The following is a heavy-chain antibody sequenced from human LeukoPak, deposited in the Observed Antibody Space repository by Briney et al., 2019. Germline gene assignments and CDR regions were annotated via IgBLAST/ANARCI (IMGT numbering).Heavy chain of an antibody. Sequence: WGSLRLCCAASGCTCSSYGMHWGLRDPGEELVEWPVISYDGSNKYYADSVKGRFTISRDNSKNTLYLQMNSLRAEDTAVYYCAREGTAVAGEDYYYGMDVWGKGTTVTVSS. CDR2: ISYDGSNK. J-gene: IGHJ6*04. D-gene: IGHD6-19*01. CDR1: GCTCSSYG. CDR3: AREGTAVAGEDYYYGMDV. V-gene: IGHV3-30*03.